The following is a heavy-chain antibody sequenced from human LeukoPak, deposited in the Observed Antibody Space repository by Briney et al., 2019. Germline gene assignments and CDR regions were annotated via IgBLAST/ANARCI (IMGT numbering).Heavy chain of an antibody. J-gene: IGHJ4*02. V-gene: IGHV1-2*02. CDR2: INPNSGGT. Sequence: GASVKVSCKASGYTFTDYYMHWVRQAPGQGLEWMGWINPNSGGTNYARKFQGRVTMTRDTSISTAYMELSRLRSDDTAVYYCARASYYYDSSGYPGYYFDYWGQGTLVTVSS. CDR3: ARASYYYDSSGYPGYYFDY. CDR1: GYTFTDYY. D-gene: IGHD3-22*01.